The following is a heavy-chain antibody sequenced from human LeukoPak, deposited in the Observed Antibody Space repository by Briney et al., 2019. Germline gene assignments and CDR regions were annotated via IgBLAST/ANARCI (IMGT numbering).Heavy chain of an antibody. Sequence: SETLSLTCAVYGGSFSGYYWSWIRQPPGKGLEWIGEINHSGSTNYNPSLKSRVTISVDTSKNQFSLRLSSVTAADTAVYYCARAPDYSKLHYYYYYYMDVWGKGTTVTVSS. CDR2: INHSGST. CDR1: GGSFSGYY. CDR3: ARAPDYSKLHYYYYYYMDV. D-gene: IGHD4-11*01. V-gene: IGHV4-34*01. J-gene: IGHJ6*03.